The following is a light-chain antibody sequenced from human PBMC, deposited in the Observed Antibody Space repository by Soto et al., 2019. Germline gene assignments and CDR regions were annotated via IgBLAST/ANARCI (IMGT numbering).Light chain of an antibody. J-gene: IGKJ4*01. CDR1: QFVSSR. Sequence: PGTLSLSPGERVTLSCRASQFVSSRLAWYQQKPGQAPRLLIYDASNRATGIPARFSGSGSGTDFTLTISSLEPEDFAFYYCQQRSGWPLTFGGGTKVDIK. CDR2: DAS. CDR3: QQRSGWPLT. V-gene: IGKV3-11*01.